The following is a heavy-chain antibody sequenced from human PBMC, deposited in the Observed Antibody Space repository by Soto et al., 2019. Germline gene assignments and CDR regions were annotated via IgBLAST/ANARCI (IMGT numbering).Heavy chain of an antibody. D-gene: IGHD5-12*01. CDR1: GGSISSSSYY. V-gene: IGHV4-39*01. CDR2: IYYSGST. Sequence: SETLSLTCTVSGGSISSSSYYWGWIRQPPGKGLEWIGSIYYSGSTYYNPSLKSRVTISVDTSKNQFSLKLSSVTAADTAVYYCASALRYGYKFVYWGQGTLVTVSS. J-gene: IGHJ4*02. CDR3: ASALRYGYKFVY.